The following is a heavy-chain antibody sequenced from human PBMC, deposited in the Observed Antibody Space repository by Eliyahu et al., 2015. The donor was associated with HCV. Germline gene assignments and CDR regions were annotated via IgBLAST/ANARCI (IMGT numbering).Heavy chain of an antibody. CDR2: IIPILGIA. J-gene: IGHJ4*02. Sequence: QVQLVQSGAEVKKPGSSVKVSCKASXGXFSSYTXSWVRQAPGQGLEWMGRIIPILGIANYAQKFQGRVTITADKSTSTAYMELSSLRSEDTAVYYCALTYGDYVRDYWGQGTLVTVSS. V-gene: IGHV1-69*02. CDR3: ALTYGDYVRDY. D-gene: IGHD4-17*01. CDR1: XGXFSSYT.